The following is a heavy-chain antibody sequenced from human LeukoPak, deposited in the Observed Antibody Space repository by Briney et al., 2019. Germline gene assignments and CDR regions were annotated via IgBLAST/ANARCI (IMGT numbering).Heavy chain of an antibody. CDR2: INPNSGGT. V-gene: IGHV1-2*04. CDR3: ARAPFRDGSGWLVWYFDL. CDR1: GYTFTGYY. Sequence: ASVKVSCKASGYTFTGYYMHWVRQAPGQGLEWMGWINPNSGGTNHAQKFQGWVTMTRDTSTGTAYMELNRLRSDDTAVYYCARAPFRDGSGWLVWYFDLWGRGTLVTVSS. J-gene: IGHJ2*01. D-gene: IGHD6-19*01.